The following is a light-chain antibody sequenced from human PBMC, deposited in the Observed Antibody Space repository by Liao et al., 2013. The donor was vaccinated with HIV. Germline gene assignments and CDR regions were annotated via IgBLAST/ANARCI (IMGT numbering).Light chain of an antibody. V-gene: IGLV3-21*01. CDR1: NIGSKN. CDR3: QVWDSSSDVYV. J-gene: IGLJ1*01. CDR2: YDD. Sequence: SYELTQPPSVSVAPGKTATMTCGGDNIGSKNVHWYQHKPGQAPVLVIYYDDGRPSGISERFSGSNSGDTATLSISRAEAGDEADYYCQVWDSSSDVYVFGSGTKVTVL.